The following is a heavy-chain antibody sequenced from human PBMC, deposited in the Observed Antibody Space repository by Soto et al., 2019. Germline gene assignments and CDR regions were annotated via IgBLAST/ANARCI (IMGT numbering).Heavy chain of an antibody. V-gene: IGHV3-74*01. CDR2: IKSDGSVT. CDR1: GFTCSSYW. CDR3: ARFADAN. Sequence: EVQLVESGGGLVQPGGSLRLCCAASGFTCSSYWMHWVRQAPGKGLVWVSNIKSDGSVTNYADTVKGRFNISRDNAKNTLYLQMTCLRVDDTAVYFCARFADANWGQGTLVTVSS. D-gene: IGHD2-2*01. J-gene: IGHJ4*02.